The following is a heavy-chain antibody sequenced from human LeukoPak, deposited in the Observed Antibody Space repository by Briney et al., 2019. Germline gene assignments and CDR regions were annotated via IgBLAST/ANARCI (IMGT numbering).Heavy chain of an antibody. Sequence: SETLSLTCTVSDGSISSYYWSWIRQPPGKGLEWIGYIYYSGSTNYNPSLKSRVTISVDTSKNQFSLKPSSVTAADTAVYYCARGRDVGDGYNGVDYWGQGTLVTVSS. CDR2: IYYSGST. J-gene: IGHJ4*02. V-gene: IGHV4-59*01. CDR1: DGSISSYY. D-gene: IGHD5-24*01. CDR3: ARGRDVGDGYNGVDY.